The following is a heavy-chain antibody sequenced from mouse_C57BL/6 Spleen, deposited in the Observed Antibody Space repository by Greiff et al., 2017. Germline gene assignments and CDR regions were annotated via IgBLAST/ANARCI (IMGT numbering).Heavy chain of an antibody. CDR2: INPSSGYT. Sequence: VMLVESGAELARPGASVKMSCKASGYTFTSYTMHWVKQRPGQGLEWIGYINPSSGYTKYNQKFKDKATLTADKSSSTAYMQLSSLTSEDSAVYYCANDGYLYYFDYWGQGTTLTVSS. V-gene: IGHV1-4*01. CDR1: GYTFTSYT. D-gene: IGHD2-3*01. J-gene: IGHJ2*01. CDR3: ANDGYLYYFDY.